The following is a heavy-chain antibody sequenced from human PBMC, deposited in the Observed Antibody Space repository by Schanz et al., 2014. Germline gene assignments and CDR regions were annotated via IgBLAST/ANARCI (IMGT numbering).Heavy chain of an antibody. V-gene: IGHV3-23*04. D-gene: IGHD1-26*01. CDR2: ISGSGGST. CDR3: ARDHTTESYYSAGPPIDY. CDR1: GFTFSTFA. Sequence: EVKMVESGGGLVKPGGSLRLSCSASGFTFSTFAMHWVRQAPGKGLEWVSAISGSGGSTYYADSVKGRFTISRDNSKNLLYLQMNSLRADDTAVYYCARDHTTESYYSAGPPIDYWGQGTLLTVSS. J-gene: IGHJ4*02.